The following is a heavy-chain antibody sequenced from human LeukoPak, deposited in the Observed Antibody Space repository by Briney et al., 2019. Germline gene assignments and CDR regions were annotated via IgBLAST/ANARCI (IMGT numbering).Heavy chain of an antibody. Sequence: GGSLRLSCAASGFTFSSYAMHWVRRAPGKGLEWVAVISYDGSNKYYADSVKGRFTISRDNSKNTLYLQMNSLRAEDTAVYYCARDYRGSLDTFDYWGQGTLVTVSS. CDR2: ISYDGSNK. D-gene: IGHD1-26*01. CDR3: ARDYRGSLDTFDY. CDR1: GFTFSSYA. J-gene: IGHJ4*02. V-gene: IGHV3-30-3*01.